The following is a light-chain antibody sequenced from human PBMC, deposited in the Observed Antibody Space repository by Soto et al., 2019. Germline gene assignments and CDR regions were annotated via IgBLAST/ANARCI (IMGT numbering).Light chain of an antibody. CDR1: QSVDNY. CDR2: DAS. Sequence: EIVLAQSPATLSLSPGDGATLSCRASQSVDNYLIWYQQRPGQAPRLLIYDASKRATGVPARFSGSGSGTDLTLTTRRLQNPDFPVSYCQHSSNRPTFGGGTKVDI. V-gene: IGKV3-11*01. CDR3: QHSSNRPT. J-gene: IGKJ4*01.